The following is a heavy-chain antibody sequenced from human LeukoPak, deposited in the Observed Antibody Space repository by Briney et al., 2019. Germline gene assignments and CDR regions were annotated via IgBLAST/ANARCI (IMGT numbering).Heavy chain of an antibody. J-gene: IGHJ4*02. Sequence: SETLSLTCTVSGYSISSGYYWGWLRQPPGKGLEWIGSIYHSGSTYYNPSLKSQVTISVDTSKNQFSLRLSSVTAADTAMYYCARGYCSGGSCFDFDYWGQGTLVTVSS. CDR3: ARGYCSGGSCFDFDY. CDR2: IYHSGST. V-gene: IGHV4-38-2*02. CDR1: GYSISSGYY. D-gene: IGHD2-15*01.